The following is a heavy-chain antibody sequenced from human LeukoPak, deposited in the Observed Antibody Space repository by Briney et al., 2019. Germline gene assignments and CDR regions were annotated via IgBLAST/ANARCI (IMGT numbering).Heavy chain of an antibody. V-gene: IGHV4-59*08. D-gene: IGHD3-10*01. CDR2: IYYSGST. CDR3: ASNYYGSGSLDY. J-gene: IGHJ4*02. Sequence: SETLSLTCTVSGGSISSYYWSWIRQPPGKGLEWIGYIYYSGSTNYNPSLKSRVTISVDTSKNQFPLKLSSVTAADTAVYYCASNYYGSGSLDYWGQGTLVSVSS. CDR1: GGSISSYY.